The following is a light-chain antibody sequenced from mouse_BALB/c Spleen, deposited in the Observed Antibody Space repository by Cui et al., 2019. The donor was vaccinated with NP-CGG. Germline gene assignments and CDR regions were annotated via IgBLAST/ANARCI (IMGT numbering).Light chain of an antibody. V-gene: IGLV1*01. Sequence: AVATGCTGCTTSPGETVTLTCRSSTGAVTTNNYANWVQEKPDHLFTGLIGGTNNRAPGVPARFSGSLIGDKAALTITGAQTEDEAIYFCALWYNNHWVFGGGTKLTVL. CDR1: TGAVTTNNY. CDR2: GTN. J-gene: IGLJ1*01. CDR3: ALWYNNHWV.